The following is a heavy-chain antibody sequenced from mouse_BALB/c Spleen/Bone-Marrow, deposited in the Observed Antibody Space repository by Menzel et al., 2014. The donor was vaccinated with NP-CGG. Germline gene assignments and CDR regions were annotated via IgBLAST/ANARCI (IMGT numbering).Heavy chain of an antibody. CDR3: ARWLLPYGLDY. D-gene: IGHD2-3*01. CDR2: IDPANGNT. CDR1: GFDIKDTY. J-gene: IGHJ4*01. Sequence: VQLQQSGAELVKPGASVKLSCTASGFDIKDTYMHWVKQRPEQGLEWIGRIDPANGNTKYDPKFQGKATITADTSSNTAHLQLSSLTSEDTAVYYCARWLLPYGLDYWGQGTSVTVSS. V-gene: IGHV14-3*02.